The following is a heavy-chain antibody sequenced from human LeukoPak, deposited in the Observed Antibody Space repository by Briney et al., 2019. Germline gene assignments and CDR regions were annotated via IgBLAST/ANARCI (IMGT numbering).Heavy chain of an antibody. CDR1: GFTFSDNY. CDR2: ISSSGNTT. D-gene: IGHD1-1*01. CDR3: ARCTTGRTFGSLREIKRSREIDY. J-gene: IGHJ4*02. V-gene: IGHV3-11*04. Sequence: PGGSLRLSCAASGFTFSDNYMSWIRQAPGKGLEWVSYISSSGNTTYNADSVKGRFSITRDNAKNSLYLQMNSLRVEGTAVYYCARCTTGRTFGSLREIKRSREIDYWGQGTLVTVSS.